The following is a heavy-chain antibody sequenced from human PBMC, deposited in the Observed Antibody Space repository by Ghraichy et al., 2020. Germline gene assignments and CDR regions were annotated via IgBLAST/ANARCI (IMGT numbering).Heavy chain of an antibody. CDR3: ARLAHTGWNFDY. J-gene: IGHJ4*02. CDR1: GFTFSSYS. V-gene: IGHV3-48*02. Sequence: GGSLRLSCAASGFTFSSYSMNWVRQAPGKGLEWVSYISSSSSTKYYADSVKGRFTISRDNAKNSLYLQMNSLRDEDTAVYYCARLAHTGWNFDYWGQGTLVTVSS. CDR2: ISSSSSTK. D-gene: IGHD2-8*02.